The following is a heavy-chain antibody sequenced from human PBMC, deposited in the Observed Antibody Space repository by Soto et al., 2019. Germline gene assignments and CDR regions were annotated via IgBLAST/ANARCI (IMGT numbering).Heavy chain of an antibody. Sequence: SETLSLTCTVSGGSISSSSYYWGWIRQPPGKGLEWIGSIYYSGSTYYNPSLKSRVTISVDTSKNQFSLKLSSVTAADTAVYYCAREIARLSDSSGYYYNWFDPWGQGTLVTVSS. CDR3: AREIARLSDSSGYYYNWFDP. CDR2: IYYSGST. CDR1: GGSISSSSYY. D-gene: IGHD3-22*01. V-gene: IGHV4-39*07. J-gene: IGHJ5*02.